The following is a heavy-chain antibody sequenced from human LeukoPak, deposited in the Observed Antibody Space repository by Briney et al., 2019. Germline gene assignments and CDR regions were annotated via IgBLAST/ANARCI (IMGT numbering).Heavy chain of an antibody. D-gene: IGHD2-15*01. V-gene: IGHV4-30-4*01. CDR2: ISYRGST. CDR1: GGSISSGDYY. CDR3: ARNYCSGGSCFPNWFDP. J-gene: IGHJ5*02. Sequence: SEILSLTCTVSGGSISSGDYYWSWIRRPPGKGLEWIGYISYRGSTYYSPSLKSRVTISVDTSKTQFSLKLSSVTAADTAVYYCARNYCSGGSCFPNWFDPWGQGNLVTVSS.